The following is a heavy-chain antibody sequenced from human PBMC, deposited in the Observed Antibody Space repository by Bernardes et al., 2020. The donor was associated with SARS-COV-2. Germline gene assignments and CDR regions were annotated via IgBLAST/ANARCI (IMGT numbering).Heavy chain of an antibody. CDR3: AREGEDSTSSYFDY. CDR1: GFTFTNFA. J-gene: IGHJ4*02. Sequence: GGSLSLSCAASGFTFTNFAMHWVRQAPGKGLEWVAIISYEERTEYNAESVKGRFTISRDNSKNTVFLQMTSLRPEDTAVYYCAREGEDSTSSYFDYWGQGTLVTVSS. CDR2: ISYEERTE. D-gene: IGHD6-6*01. V-gene: IGHV3-30*19.